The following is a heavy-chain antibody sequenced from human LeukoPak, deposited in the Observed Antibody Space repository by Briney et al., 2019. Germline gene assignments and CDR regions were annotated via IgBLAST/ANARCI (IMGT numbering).Heavy chain of an antibody. V-gene: IGHV4-61*02. Sequence: SQTLSLTCTVSGGSISSGSYYWSWIRQPAGTGLEWIGRIYTSGSTNYNPSLKSRVTISVDTSKNQFSLKLSSVTAADTAVYYCASSESGYYSNWFDPWGQGTLVTVSS. J-gene: IGHJ5*02. D-gene: IGHD3-22*01. CDR1: GGSISSGSYY. CDR2: IYTSGST. CDR3: ASSESGYYSNWFDP.